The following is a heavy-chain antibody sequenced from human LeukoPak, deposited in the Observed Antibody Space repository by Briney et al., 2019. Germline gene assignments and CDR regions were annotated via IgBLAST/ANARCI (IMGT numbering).Heavy chain of an antibody. CDR1: GGSVSSSNYY. V-gene: IGHV4-39*07. Sequence: SETLSLTCTVSGGSVSSSNYYWGWIRQPPGMGLEWIGSIYYSGFAYSHPSLKSRVTVSVDTSKNQFSLKLSSATAADTAVYYCARVDVSGYYYYYGMDVWGQGTTVTVSS. J-gene: IGHJ6*02. D-gene: IGHD3-10*01. CDR3: ARVDVSGYYYYYGMDV. CDR2: IYYSGFA.